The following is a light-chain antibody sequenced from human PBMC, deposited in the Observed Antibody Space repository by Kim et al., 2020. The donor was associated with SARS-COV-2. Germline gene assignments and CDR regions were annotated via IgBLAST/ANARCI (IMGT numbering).Light chain of an antibody. J-gene: IGKJ1*01. V-gene: IGKV4-1*01. CDR3: QQYSITPWT. CDR1: QSVLYSSNNKNY. Sequence: DIVMTQSPDSAAVSLGERATINCKSSQSVLYSSNNKNYLTWYQQKSGQPPKLLIYWASTREFGVPDRFSGSGSGTYFTLTISSLQAEDVAVYYCQQYSITPWTFGQGTKVDIK. CDR2: WAS.